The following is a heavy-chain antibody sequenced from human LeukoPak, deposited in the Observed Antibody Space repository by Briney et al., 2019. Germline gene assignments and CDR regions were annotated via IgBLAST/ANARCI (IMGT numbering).Heavy chain of an antibody. CDR2: ISAYNGNT. D-gene: IGHD1-26*01. J-gene: IGHJ4*02. CDR1: GYTFTSYG. V-gene: IGHV1-18*01. CDR3: ARGRSIVGATPFDY. Sequence: ASVKVSCKASGYTFTSYGISWVRQAPGQGLEWMGWISAYNGNTNYAQKLQGRVTMTTDTSTSTAYLELRSLRSDDTAVYYCARGRSIVGATPFDYWGQGTLVTVSS.